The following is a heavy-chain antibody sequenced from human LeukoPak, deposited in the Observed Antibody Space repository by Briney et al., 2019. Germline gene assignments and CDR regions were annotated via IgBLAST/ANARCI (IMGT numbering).Heavy chain of an antibody. CDR2: ISSSSSYI. CDR3: ARAHEDYYDSSAIYPLDY. V-gene: IGHV3-21*01. D-gene: IGHD3-22*01. J-gene: IGHJ4*02. CDR1: GFTFSSYS. Sequence: GGSLRLSCAASGFTFSSYSMNWVRQAPGKGLEWVSSISSSSSYIYYADSVKGRFTISRDNAKNSLYLQMNSLRAEDTAVYYCARAHEDYYDSSAIYPLDYWGQGTLVTVSS.